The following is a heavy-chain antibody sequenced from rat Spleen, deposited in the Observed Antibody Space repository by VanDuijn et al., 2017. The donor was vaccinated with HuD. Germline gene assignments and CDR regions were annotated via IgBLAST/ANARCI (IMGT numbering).Heavy chain of an antibody. D-gene: IGHD4-3*01. CDR2: TIYDGSRT. CDR3: TTGSALY. J-gene: IGHJ2*01. V-gene: IGHV5S10*01. Sequence: EVQLVESGGGLVQPGRSLKLSCAASGFTFSDYNLAWVLQAPNKGLEWVATTIYDGSRTYYRDPVTGRFTISRDNAKSTLYLQMDSLRSEDTATYYCTTGSALYWGQGVMVTVSS. CDR1: GFTFSDYN.